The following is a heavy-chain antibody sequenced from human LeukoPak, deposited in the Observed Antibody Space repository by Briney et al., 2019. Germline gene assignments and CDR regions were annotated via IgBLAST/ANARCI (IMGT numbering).Heavy chain of an antibody. J-gene: IGHJ4*02. CDR2: INPYNSGT. CDR1: GYTFSGYY. V-gene: IGHV1-2*02. Sequence: ASVKVSCKASGYTFSGYYIHWVRQAPGQGLEWMGWINPYNSGTNSAQKFQGRVTMTTDTSISTAFMELSRLKSDDTALYHCARERRVGFTQIDYWGQGTLVTVSS. CDR3: ARERRVGFTQIDY. D-gene: IGHD3-22*01.